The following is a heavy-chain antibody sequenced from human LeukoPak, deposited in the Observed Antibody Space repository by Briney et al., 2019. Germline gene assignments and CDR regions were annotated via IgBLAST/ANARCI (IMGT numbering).Heavy chain of an antibody. Sequence: KISQTLSLTCAISGDSVSSNSAAWNWIRQSPSRGLEWLGRTYYRSEWYNDYAVSVKSRITINPDTSKNQFSLQLNSVTPEDTAVYYCARGTLYSSSWYDYMDVWGKGTTVTVSS. J-gene: IGHJ6*03. CDR2: TYYRSEWYN. V-gene: IGHV6-1*01. CDR3: ARGTLYSSSWYDYMDV. CDR1: GDSVSSNSAA. D-gene: IGHD6-13*01.